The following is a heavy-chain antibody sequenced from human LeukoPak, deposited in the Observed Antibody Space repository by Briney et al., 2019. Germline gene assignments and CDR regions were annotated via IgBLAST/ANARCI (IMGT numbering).Heavy chain of an antibody. CDR3: ARAKPKNMVRGLIMRRESRYYFDY. J-gene: IGHJ4*02. Sequence: GGSLRLSCAASGFTFSSYSMNWVRQAPGKGLEWVSSISSIGRHIYYADSLKGRFTISRDNAKNSLYLQMNSLRAEDTAVYYCARAKPKNMVRGLIMRRESRYYFDYWGQGTLVTVSS. D-gene: IGHD3-10*01. CDR1: GFTFSSYS. V-gene: IGHV3-21*04. CDR2: ISSIGRHI.